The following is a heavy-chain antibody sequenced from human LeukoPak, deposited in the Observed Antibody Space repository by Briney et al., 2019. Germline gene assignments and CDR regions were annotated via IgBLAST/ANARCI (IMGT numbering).Heavy chain of an antibody. Sequence: VASVKVSCKTSGYTFIGHYIHWVRQAPGQGLEWIGWINPKNGGANYAPRFQGRVTMTRDRFISTVYMEVTRLTSDDTAVYYCARASFWESPINWFDPWGQGTLVTVSS. V-gene: IGHV1-2*07. CDR1: GYTFIGHY. D-gene: IGHD3-3*01. CDR3: ARASFWESPINWFDP. J-gene: IGHJ5*02. CDR2: INPKNGGA.